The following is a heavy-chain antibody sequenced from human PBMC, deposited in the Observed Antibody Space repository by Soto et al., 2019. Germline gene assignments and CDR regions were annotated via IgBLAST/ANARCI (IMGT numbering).Heavy chain of an antibody. Sequence: QVQLVQSGAEVKKPGASVKVSCKASGYTFTSYDINWVRHATGQWLEWMGWMNPNSGNTGYAQKFHDRVTMNRNTSISTAYMELCRLRSEDTSVYYCARLEYSRSWYYYYYYVMDVWG. V-gene: IGHV1-8*01. CDR3: ARLEYSRSWYYYYYYVMDV. D-gene: IGHD6-13*01. CDR1: GYTFTSYD. CDR2: MNPNSGNT. J-gene: IGHJ6*02.